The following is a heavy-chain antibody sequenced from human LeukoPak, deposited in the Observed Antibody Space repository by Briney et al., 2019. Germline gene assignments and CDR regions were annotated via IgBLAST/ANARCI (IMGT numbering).Heavy chain of an antibody. D-gene: IGHD4-17*01. CDR1: GFTFSSYS. J-gene: IGHJ4*02. V-gene: IGHV3-48*04. Sequence: PGGSLRLSCAASGFTFSSYSMNWVRQAPGKGLEWVSYLSSSGTIYYIDSVKGRFTISRDNAKNSLYLQMNSLRAEDTAVYYCAREIPYGEFSFDYWGQGTLVTVSS. CDR3: AREIPYGEFSFDY. CDR2: LSSSGTI.